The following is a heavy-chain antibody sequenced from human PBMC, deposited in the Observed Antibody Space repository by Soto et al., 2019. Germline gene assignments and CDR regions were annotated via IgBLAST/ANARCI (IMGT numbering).Heavy chain of an antibody. Sequence: QVQLVQSGAEVKKPGSSVKVSCKASGGTFSSYTISWVRQAPGQGLEWMGRIIPILGIANYAQKFQGRVTITADKSTSTGYMALSSLRSEDTAVYYCARELVVVAAGFDYWGQGTLVTVSS. V-gene: IGHV1-69*08. D-gene: IGHD2-15*01. J-gene: IGHJ4*02. CDR3: ARELVVVAAGFDY. CDR2: IIPILGIA. CDR1: GGTFSSYT.